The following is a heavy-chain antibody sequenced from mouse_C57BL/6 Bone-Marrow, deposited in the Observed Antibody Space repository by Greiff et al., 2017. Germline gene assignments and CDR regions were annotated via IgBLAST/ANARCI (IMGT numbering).Heavy chain of an antibody. CDR3: ARDHPPYYYGRATEGTGFDY. V-gene: IGHV5-4*01. D-gene: IGHD1-1*01. Sequence: EVQGVESGGGLVKPGGSLKLSCAASGFTFSSYAMSWVRQTPEKRLEWVATISDGGSYTYYPDNVKGRFTISRDNAKNNLYLQMSHLKSEDTAMYYCARDHPPYYYGRATEGTGFDYWGQGTTLTVSS. CDR1: GFTFSSYA. CDR2: ISDGGSYT. J-gene: IGHJ2*01.